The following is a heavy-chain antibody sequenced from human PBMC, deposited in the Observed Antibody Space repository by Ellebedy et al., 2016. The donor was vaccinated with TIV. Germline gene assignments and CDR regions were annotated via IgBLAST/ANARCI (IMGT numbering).Heavy chain of an antibody. CDR1: GDSLSYSY. J-gene: IGHJ5*02. CDR3: ARYGSGSYVDWFDP. CDR2: IHTSGST. D-gene: IGHD3-10*01. V-gene: IGHV4-4*07. Sequence: MPSETLSLTCTVSGDSLSYSYWSRIRQPAGEGLEWIGHIHTSGSTNYNPSLQSRVTMSIDTSKYQFFLKLTSLTAADTAVYYCARYGSGSYVDWFDPWGQGTLVTVSS.